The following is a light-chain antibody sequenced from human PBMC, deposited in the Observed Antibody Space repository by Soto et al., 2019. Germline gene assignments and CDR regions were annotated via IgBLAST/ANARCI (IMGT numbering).Light chain of an antibody. J-gene: IGKJ3*01. CDR3: QHRNNWPLMFT. CDR2: DVS. Sequence: EIVLTQSPATLSLSPGERVTLSCRASQSLSGSLAWYQQKPGQAPRLLIYDVSNRATGIPATFSASGSGTDFTLTISSLEPEDFAVYYCQHRNNWPLMFTFGPGTKVD. CDR1: QSLSGS. V-gene: IGKV3-11*01.